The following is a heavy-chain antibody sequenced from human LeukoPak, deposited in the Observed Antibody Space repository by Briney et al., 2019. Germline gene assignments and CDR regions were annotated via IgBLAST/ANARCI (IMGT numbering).Heavy chain of an antibody. CDR2: IYYSGST. V-gene: IGHV4-30-4*02. CDR1: GGSISSGDYY. Sequence: SETLSLTCTVSGGSISSGDYYWSWIRQPPGKGLEWIGYIYYSGSTYYNPSLKSRVTISVDTSKNQFSLKLSSVTAADTAVYYCARDRAVAGKEAFDIWGQGTMVTVSS. D-gene: IGHD6-19*01. J-gene: IGHJ3*02. CDR3: ARDRAVAGKEAFDI.